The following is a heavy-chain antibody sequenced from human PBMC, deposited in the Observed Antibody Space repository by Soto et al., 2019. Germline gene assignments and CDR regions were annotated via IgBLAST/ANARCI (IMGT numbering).Heavy chain of an antibody. CDR2: ISSYNGDT. CDR1: GYTFTRSG. CDR3: XREGXXXYXXYGMDX. V-gene: IGHV1-18*01. Sequence: QVQLVQSGAEVKKPGASVKVSCKASGYTFTRSGISWVRQAPGQGPEWMGWISSYNGDTNYAQTFQGRVTMTTDTSTSTAYMELXSLXSXDTXXYYCXREGXXXYXXYGMDXWGQGTPVTVSS. J-gene: IGHJ6*02.